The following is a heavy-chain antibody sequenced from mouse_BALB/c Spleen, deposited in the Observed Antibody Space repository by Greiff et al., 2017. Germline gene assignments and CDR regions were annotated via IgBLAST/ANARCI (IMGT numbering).Heavy chain of an antibody. D-gene: IGHD2-4*01. CDR3: ARDRGLRPYFDY. Sequence: VKLVESGPGLVAPSQSLSITCTVSGFSLTSYGVHWVRQPPGKGLEWLGVIWAGGSTNYNSALMSRLSISKDNSKSQVFLKMNSLQTDDTAMYYCARDRGLRPYFDYWGQGTTLTVSS. V-gene: IGHV2-9*02. CDR2: IWAGGST. J-gene: IGHJ2*01. CDR1: GFSLTSYG.